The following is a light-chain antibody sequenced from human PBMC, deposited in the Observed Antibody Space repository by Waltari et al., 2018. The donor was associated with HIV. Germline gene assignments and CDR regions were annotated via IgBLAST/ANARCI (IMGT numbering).Light chain of an antibody. CDR1: NIGSKS. J-gene: IGLJ2*01. V-gene: IGLV3-21*02. CDR2: DDS. Sequence: SYVLTQPPSVSVAPGQTARITCGGNNIGSKSVHWYQQKPGQAPVLVGYDDSDRPSGTPERFSGSNSGNTATLTISRVEAGDEADYYCQVWDSSSDQEVFGGGTKLTVL. CDR3: QVWDSSSDQEV.